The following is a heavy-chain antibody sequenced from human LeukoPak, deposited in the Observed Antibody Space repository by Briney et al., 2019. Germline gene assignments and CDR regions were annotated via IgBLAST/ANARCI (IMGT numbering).Heavy chain of an antibody. V-gene: IGHV3-30*04. D-gene: IGHD3-22*01. J-gene: IGHJ4*02. CDR3: ARGFYDSSGYFPD. Sequence: RPGGSLRLSCTASGFSFNSYAMNWVRQAPGKGLEWVAVISYDGSNKYYADSVKGRFTISRDNSKNTLYLQMNSLRAEDTAVYYCARGFYDSSGYFPDWGQGTLVTVSS. CDR1: GFSFNSYA. CDR2: ISYDGSNK.